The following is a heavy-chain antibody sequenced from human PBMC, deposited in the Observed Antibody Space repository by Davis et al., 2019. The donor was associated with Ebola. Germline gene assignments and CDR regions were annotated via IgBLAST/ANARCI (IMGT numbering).Heavy chain of an antibody. Sequence: PSETLSLTCTVSGGSISSSSYYWGWIRQPPGKGLEWIGYIYYSGSTNYNPSLKSRVTISLDTSKNQFSLKLNSVTAADSAVYYCARGVGDCSSTSCYTRLPYYMDVWGKGTTVTVSS. J-gene: IGHJ6*03. CDR1: GGSISSSSYY. CDR3: ARGVGDCSSTSCYTRLPYYMDV. CDR2: IYYSGST. V-gene: IGHV4-61*05. D-gene: IGHD2-2*02.